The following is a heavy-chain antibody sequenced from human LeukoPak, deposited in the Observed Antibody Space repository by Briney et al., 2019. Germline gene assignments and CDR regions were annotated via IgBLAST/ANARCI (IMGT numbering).Heavy chain of an antibody. Sequence: GGSLRLSCAASGFTFSSYAMSWVRQAPGKGLEWVSALSGSGGSTYYADSVKGRLTISRDNSKNTLYLQMNSLRAEDTAVYYCAKVASGYYYYYMDVWGKGTTVTVSS. CDR1: GFTFSSYA. CDR2: LSGSGGST. CDR3: AKVASGYYYYYMDV. V-gene: IGHV3-23*01. J-gene: IGHJ6*03. D-gene: IGHD3-10*01.